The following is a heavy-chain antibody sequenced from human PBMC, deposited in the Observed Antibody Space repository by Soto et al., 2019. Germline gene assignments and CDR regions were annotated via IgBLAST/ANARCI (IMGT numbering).Heavy chain of an antibody. D-gene: IGHD3-9*01. J-gene: IGHJ4*02. CDR2: ISGDSGKT. CDR1: GYSFPSHG. CDR3: ARKDDILTGYYSF. V-gene: IGHV1-18*01. Sequence: ASVKVSCKASGYSFPSHGISWVRQAPGQGLEWMGWISGDSGKTDYAQKFQGRVIMTRDTAATTAYMEMRSLRPDETAVYCCARKDDILTGYYSFWGQGTLVTVSS.